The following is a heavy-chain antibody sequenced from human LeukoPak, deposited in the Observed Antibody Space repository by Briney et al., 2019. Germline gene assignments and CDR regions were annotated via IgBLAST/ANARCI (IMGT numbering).Heavy chain of an antibody. CDR2: INPNSGGT. V-gene: IGHV1-2*02. Sequence: GASVKVSCKASGYTFTGYYMHWVRQAPGQGLEWMGWINPNSGGTNYAQKFQGRVTMTRDTSISTAYMELSRLRSDDTAVYYCASSDCSSTSCYPNYYGMDVWGQGTTVTVSS. J-gene: IGHJ6*02. CDR1: GYTFTGYY. D-gene: IGHD2-2*01. CDR3: ASSDCSSTSCYPNYYGMDV.